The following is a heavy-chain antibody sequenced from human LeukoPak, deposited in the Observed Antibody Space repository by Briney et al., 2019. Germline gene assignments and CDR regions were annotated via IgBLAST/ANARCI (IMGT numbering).Heavy chain of an antibody. V-gene: IGHV3-30*03. CDR3: AMVLLS. CDR1: GFTFSNAW. J-gene: IGHJ5*02. Sequence: QPGGSLRLSCATSGFTFSNAWMNWVRQAPGKGLEWVAVISYDGSNKYYADSVKGRFTISRDDSKNTLYLQMNSLRAEDTAVYYRAMVLLSWGQGTLVTVSS. CDR2: ISYDGSNK. D-gene: IGHD4/OR15-4a*01.